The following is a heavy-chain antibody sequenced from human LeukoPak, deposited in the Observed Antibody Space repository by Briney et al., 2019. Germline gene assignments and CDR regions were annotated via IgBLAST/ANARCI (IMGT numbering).Heavy chain of an antibody. CDR3: ASSTEWEPIRDY. J-gene: IGHJ4*02. CDR1: GFTFSSYG. Sequence: GGSLRLSCVVSGFTFSSYGMHWVRQAPGKGLEWVAVISYDGSNKYYADSVKGRFTISRDNSKNTVYLQMNSLRAEDTAVFYCASSTEWEPIRDYWGPGTLVTVSS. CDR2: ISYDGSNK. D-gene: IGHD1-26*01. V-gene: IGHV3-30*03.